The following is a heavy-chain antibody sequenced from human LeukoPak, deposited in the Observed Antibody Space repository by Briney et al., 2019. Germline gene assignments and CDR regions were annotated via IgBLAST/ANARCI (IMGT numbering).Heavy chain of an antibody. CDR1: GGSFSGYY. CDR2: INHSGST. V-gene: IGHV4-34*01. CDR3: ARGILRGMDV. J-gene: IGHJ6*02. D-gene: IGHD1-26*01. Sequence: KASETLSLTCAVYGGSFSGYYWSWIRQPPGKGLEWIGEINHSGSTNYNPSLKSRVTISVDTSKNQFSLKLSSVTAADTAVYYCARGILRGMDVWAKGPRSPSP.